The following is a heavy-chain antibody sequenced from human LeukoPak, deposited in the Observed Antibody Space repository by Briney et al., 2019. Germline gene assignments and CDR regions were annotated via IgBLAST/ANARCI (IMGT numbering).Heavy chain of an antibody. D-gene: IGHD3-3*01. CDR1: GFTFSDYY. CDR2: ISGRAGNI. J-gene: IGHJ3*02. CDR3: AREKVVPAAIRDYDFWSGYHIDAFDI. Sequence: KPGGSLRLSCAAYGFTFSDYYMSWIRQAPGKGLEWVTYISGRAGNIYYAESVKGRFTISRDNAKNSLYLQMNSLRAEDTAVYYCAREKVVPAAIRDYDFWSGYHIDAFDIWGQGTMVTVSS. V-gene: IGHV3-11*04.